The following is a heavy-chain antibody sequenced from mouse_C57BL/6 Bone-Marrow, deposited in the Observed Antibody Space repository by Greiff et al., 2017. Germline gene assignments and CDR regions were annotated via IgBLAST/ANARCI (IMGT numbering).Heavy chain of an antibody. V-gene: IGHV5-17*01. D-gene: IGHD1-1*01. CDR1: GFTFSDYG. CDR3: AREGSSYWYFDV. CDR2: ISSGSSTI. J-gene: IGHJ1*03. Sequence: EVKLMESGGGLVKPGGSLKLSCAASGFTFSDYGMHWVRQAPEKGLEWVAYISSGSSTIYYADTVKGRFTISRDNAKNTLFLQMTSLRSEATAMYYCAREGSSYWYFDVWGTGTTVTVSS.